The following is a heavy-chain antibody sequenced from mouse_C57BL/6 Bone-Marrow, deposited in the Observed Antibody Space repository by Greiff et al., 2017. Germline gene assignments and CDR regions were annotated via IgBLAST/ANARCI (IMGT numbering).Heavy chain of an antibody. CDR3: ARDYYGSSWFAY. V-gene: IGHV1-61*01. J-gene: IGHJ3*01. CDR2: IYPSDSEN. D-gene: IGHD1-1*01. Sequence: VQLQQPGAELVRPGSSVKLSCKASGYTFPSYWMDWVKQRPGQGLEWIGNIYPSDSENPYNQKFKDKATLTVDKSSSTAYMQLSSLTSEDSAVYYCARDYYGSSWFAYWGQGTLVTVSA. CDR1: GYTFPSYW.